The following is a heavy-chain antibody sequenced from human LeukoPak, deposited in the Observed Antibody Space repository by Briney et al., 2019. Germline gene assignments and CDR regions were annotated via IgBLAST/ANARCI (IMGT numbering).Heavy chain of an antibody. D-gene: IGHD6-13*01. CDR2: ISGSGGST. Sequence: GGSLRLSCAASGFTFSSYAVSWVRQAPGKGLEWVSAISGSGGSTYYADSVKGRFTTSRDNSKNTLYLQMNSLRAEDTAVYYCAKGRIAAGYYFDYWGQGTLVTVSS. CDR3: AKGRIAAGYYFDY. J-gene: IGHJ4*02. V-gene: IGHV3-23*01. CDR1: GFTFSSYA.